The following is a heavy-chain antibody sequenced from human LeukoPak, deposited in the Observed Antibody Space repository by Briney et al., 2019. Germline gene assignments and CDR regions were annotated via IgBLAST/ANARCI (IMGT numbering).Heavy chain of an antibody. V-gene: IGHV3-7*01. CDR1: GFTFSSYA. CDR2: IKQDGSEK. J-gene: IGHJ4*02. D-gene: IGHD5-18*01. CDR3: AREGGRGIQLWHTDY. Sequence: GGSLRLSCAASGFTFSSYAMSWVRQAPGKGLEWVANIKQDGSEKYYVDSVKGRFTISRDNAKNSLYLQMNSLRAEDTAVYYCAREGGRGIQLWHTDYWGQGTLVTVSS.